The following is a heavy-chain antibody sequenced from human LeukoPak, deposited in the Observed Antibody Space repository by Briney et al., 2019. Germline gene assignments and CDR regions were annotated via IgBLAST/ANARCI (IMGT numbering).Heavy chain of an antibody. V-gene: IGHV1-2*04. CDR1: GYTFTSYG. CDR3: ATGGYYDSSGYWGRHAFDI. CDR2: INPNSGGT. Sequence: ASVKVSRKASGYTFTSYGISWVRQAPGQGLEWMGWINPNSGGTNYAQKFQGWVTMTRDTSISTAYMELSRLRSDDTAVYYCATGGYYDSSGYWGRHAFDIWGQGTMVTVSS. J-gene: IGHJ3*02. D-gene: IGHD3-22*01.